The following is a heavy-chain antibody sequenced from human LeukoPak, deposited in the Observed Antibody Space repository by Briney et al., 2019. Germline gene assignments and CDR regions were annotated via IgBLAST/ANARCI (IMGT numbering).Heavy chain of an antibody. J-gene: IGHJ4*03. V-gene: IGHV3-74*01. D-gene: IGHD2-8*01. CDR1: GFTFTNYG. Sequence: EGSLRLSCVASGFTFTNYGMMWVRQAPGKGLVWVSYINSDGRRTSYADSVKGRFTISRDSAKYTLYLQMSSLGAEYTTMYYCARNANGMSNWGQGTLVIVSS. CDR3: ARNANGMSN. CDR2: INSDGRRT.